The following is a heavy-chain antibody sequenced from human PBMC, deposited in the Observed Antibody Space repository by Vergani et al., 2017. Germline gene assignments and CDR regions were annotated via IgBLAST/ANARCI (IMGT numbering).Heavy chain of an antibody. Sequence: QVQLVESGGGLVQPGRSLRLSCAASGFTFSSNGMHWVRQAPGKGLEWVAVIWYDGSNKYYADSMKGRLTIFRENSKNARYVQMSGMRAEDTAVYYCAGDKDDSSGYYQVLDDWGQGTMVTVSS. J-gene: IGHJ4*02. CDR1: GFTFSSNG. CDR3: AGDKDDSSGYYQVLDD. V-gene: IGHV3-33*01. CDR2: IWYDGSNK. D-gene: IGHD3-22*01.